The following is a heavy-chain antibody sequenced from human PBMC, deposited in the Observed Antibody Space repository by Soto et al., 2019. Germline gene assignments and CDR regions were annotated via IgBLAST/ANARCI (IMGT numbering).Heavy chain of an antibody. J-gene: IGHJ4*02. D-gene: IGHD3-16*02. CDR3: ARGCADYVWGSYRYTFDY. V-gene: IGHV1-2*04. CDR1: GYTFTGYY. Sequence: VASVKVSCKASGYTFTGYYMHWVRQAPGQGLEWMGWINPNSGGTNYAQKFQGWVTMTRDTSISTAYMELSRLRSDDTAVYYCARGCADYVWGSYRYTFDYWGQGTLVTVSS. CDR2: INPNSGGT.